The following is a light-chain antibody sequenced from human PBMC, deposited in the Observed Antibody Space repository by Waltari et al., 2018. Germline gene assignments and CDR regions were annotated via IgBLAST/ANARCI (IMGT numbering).Light chain of an antibody. V-gene: IGKV3-20*01. Sequence: EIVLMQSPGTLPLSPGERGTLFCRASQSVSSSYLAWYQQKPGQAPRLLIYGASSRATGIPDRFSGSGSGTDFTLTISRLEPEDFAVYYCQQYGSSPFTFGPGTKVDIK. CDR2: GAS. CDR1: QSVSSSY. CDR3: QQYGSSPFT. J-gene: IGKJ3*01.